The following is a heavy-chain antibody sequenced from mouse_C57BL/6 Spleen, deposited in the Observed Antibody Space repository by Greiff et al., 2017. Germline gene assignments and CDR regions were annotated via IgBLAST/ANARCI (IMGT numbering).Heavy chain of an antibody. CDR2: IDPANGTT. CDR3: ARSSVVATRYAMDY. J-gene: IGHJ4*01. CDR1: GFNIKNTY. D-gene: IGHD1-1*01. Sequence: EVQLQQSVAELVRPGASVKLSCTAPGFNIKNTYMHWVKQRPEQGLEWIGRIDPANGTTKYAPKFPGKATITADTSSNTAYLQLSSLTSEDTAIXYCARSSVVATRYAMDYWGQGTSVTVSS. V-gene: IGHV14-3*01.